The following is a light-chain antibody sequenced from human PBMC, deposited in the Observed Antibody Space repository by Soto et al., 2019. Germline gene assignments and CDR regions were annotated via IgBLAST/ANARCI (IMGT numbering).Light chain of an antibody. Sequence: DIQMTQSPSSLSASVGDRVTITCQASQDISNYLNWYQQKPGKAPKLLIYDASNLETGVPSRFSGSGSGTYFTFTISSLQPEDIATYYCQQYDNLLSFTFGPGTKVDIK. J-gene: IGKJ3*01. CDR1: QDISNY. CDR3: QQYDNLLSFT. V-gene: IGKV1-33*01. CDR2: DAS.